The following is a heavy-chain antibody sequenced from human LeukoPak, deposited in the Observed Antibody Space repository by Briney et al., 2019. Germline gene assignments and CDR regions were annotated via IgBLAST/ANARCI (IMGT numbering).Heavy chain of an antibody. CDR2: IYYSGST. Sequence: SQTLSLTCTVSGGSISNGDYYWSWIRQPPGKGLEWIGYIYYSGSTYYNPSLKSRVTISVDTSKNQFSLKLSSVTAADTAVYYCASQTAYYYDSSGYLDYWGQGTLVTVSS. D-gene: IGHD3-22*01. CDR1: GGSISNGDYY. J-gene: IGHJ4*02. CDR3: ASQTAYYYDSSGYLDY. V-gene: IGHV4-30-4*08.